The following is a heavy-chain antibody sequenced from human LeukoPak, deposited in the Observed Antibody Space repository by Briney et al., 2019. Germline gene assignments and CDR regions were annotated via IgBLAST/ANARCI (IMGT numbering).Heavy chain of an antibody. Sequence: SETLSLTCTVSGGSISSYYWSWIRQPPGKGLEWIGYIYYSGSTNYNPSLKSRVTISVDTSKNQFSLKLSPVTAADTAVYYCAREYYDYVWGSYRYHWFDPWGQGTLVTVSS. V-gene: IGHV4-59*01. CDR2: IYYSGST. CDR3: AREYYDYVWGSYRYHWFDP. CDR1: GGSISSYY. J-gene: IGHJ5*02. D-gene: IGHD3-16*02.